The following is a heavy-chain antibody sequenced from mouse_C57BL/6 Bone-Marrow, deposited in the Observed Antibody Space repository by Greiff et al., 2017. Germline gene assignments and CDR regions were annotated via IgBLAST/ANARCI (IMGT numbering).Heavy chain of an antibody. CDR2: ISDGGSYT. J-gene: IGHJ4*01. V-gene: IGHV5-4*01. CDR1: GFTFSSYA. CDR3: ARDLYSNYPYYYAMDY. Sequence: EVKLVESGGGLVKPGGSLKLSCAASGFTFSSYAMSWVRQTPDKRLEWVATISDGGSYTYYPDNVKGRFTISRDNAKNNLYLQMSHLQSEDTAMYYCARDLYSNYPYYYAMDYWGQGTSVTVSS. D-gene: IGHD2-5*01.